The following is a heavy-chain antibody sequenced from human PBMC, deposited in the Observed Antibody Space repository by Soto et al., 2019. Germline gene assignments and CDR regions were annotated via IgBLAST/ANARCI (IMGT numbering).Heavy chain of an antibody. D-gene: IGHD4-17*01. CDR1: GITFDDYA. Sequence: HPGGSLRLSCAASGITFDDYAMHWVRQAPGKGLEWVSGISWNSGSIGYADSVKGRFTISRDNAKNSLYLQMNSLRAEDTALYYCAKDSYGPLMANYGMDVWGQGTTVTVSS. V-gene: IGHV3-9*01. CDR2: ISWNSGSI. CDR3: AKDSYGPLMANYGMDV. J-gene: IGHJ6*02.